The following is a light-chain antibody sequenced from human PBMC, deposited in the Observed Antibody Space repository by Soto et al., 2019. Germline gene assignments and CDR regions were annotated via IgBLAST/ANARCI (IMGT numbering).Light chain of an antibody. CDR2: GAS. Sequence: EIVMTQSPATLSVSPGERATLSCRASQSISTNLAWYQQKPGQAPRLLISGASTRATGIPDRFSGRGSATEFTLTISSLQSEDFAVYYCQHYNNWPLTFGGGTKVEVK. J-gene: IGKJ4*01. V-gene: IGKV3-15*01. CDR1: QSISTN. CDR3: QHYNNWPLT.